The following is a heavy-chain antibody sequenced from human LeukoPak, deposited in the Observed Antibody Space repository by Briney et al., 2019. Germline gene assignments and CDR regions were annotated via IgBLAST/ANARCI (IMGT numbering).Heavy chain of an antibody. V-gene: IGHV4-59*01. CDR1: GGSISSYY. CDR3: ARDRGPGRWLQSGWYFDL. D-gene: IGHD5-24*01. J-gene: IGHJ2*01. Sequence: PSETQSLTCTVSGGSISSYYWSWIRQPPGKGLEWIGYIYYSGSTNYNPSLKSRVTISIDTSKNQFSLKLSSVTAADTAVYYCARDRGPGRWLQSGWYFDLWGRGTLVTVSS. CDR2: IYYSGST.